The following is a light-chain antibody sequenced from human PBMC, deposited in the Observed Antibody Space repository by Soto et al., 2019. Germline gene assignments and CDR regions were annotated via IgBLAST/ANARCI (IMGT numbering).Light chain of an antibody. V-gene: IGKV3-15*01. CDR1: EYINNR. J-gene: IGKJ1*01. Sequence: EVVMTQSPATLSVSPGERATLSSRASEYINNRFACYQQTPGQAPRLLIYGASTRATGIPDRFRGSGSGTEFTLTIGSLQSEDFAVYCCQQYSDWPPWTFGQGPKVEIK. CDR2: GAS. CDR3: QQYSDWPPWT.